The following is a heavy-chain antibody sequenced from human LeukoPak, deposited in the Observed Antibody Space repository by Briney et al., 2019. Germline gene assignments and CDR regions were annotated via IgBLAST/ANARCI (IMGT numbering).Heavy chain of an antibody. CDR2: INHSGST. CDR1: GGSFSGYY. CDR3: ARGARRGVIAAAGTGWFDP. Sequence: SETLSLTCAVYGGSFSGYYWSWIRQPPGKGLEWIGEINHSGSTNYNPSPKSRVTISVDTSKNQFSLKLSSVTAADTAVYYCARGARRGVIAAAGTGWFDPWGQGTLVTVSS. J-gene: IGHJ5*02. D-gene: IGHD6-13*01. V-gene: IGHV4-34*01.